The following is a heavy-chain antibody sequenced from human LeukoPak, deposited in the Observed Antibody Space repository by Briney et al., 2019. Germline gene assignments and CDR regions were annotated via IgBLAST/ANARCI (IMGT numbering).Heavy chain of an antibody. Sequence: ASVKVSRKASGYTFTGYYMHWVRQAPGQGLEWMGWINPNSGGTNYAQKFQGRVTMTRDTSISTAYMELSRLRSDDTAVYYCARGRKWEPYGMDVWGQGTTVTVSS. V-gene: IGHV1-2*02. CDR1: GYTFTGYY. CDR2: INPNSGGT. D-gene: IGHD1-26*01. CDR3: ARGRKWEPYGMDV. J-gene: IGHJ6*02.